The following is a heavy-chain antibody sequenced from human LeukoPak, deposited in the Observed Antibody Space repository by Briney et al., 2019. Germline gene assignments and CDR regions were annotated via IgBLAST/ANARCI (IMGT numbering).Heavy chain of an antibody. CDR3: AREGYDSRGAAWFDY. D-gene: IGHD3-22*01. CDR1: GYTFTGYY. Sequence: ASVKVSCKASGYTFTGYYMHWVRQAPGQGLEWMGWINPNSGGTNYAQKFQGRVTMTRDTSISTAYMELSRLRSDDMAVYYCAREGYDSRGAAWFDYWGQGTLVTVSS. V-gene: IGHV1-2*02. CDR2: INPNSGGT. J-gene: IGHJ4*02.